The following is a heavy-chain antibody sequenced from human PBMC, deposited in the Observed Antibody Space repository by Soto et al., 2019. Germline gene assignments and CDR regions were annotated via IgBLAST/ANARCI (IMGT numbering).Heavy chain of an antibody. CDR2: IYPGDSDT. CDR3: ARAAMGPAASYYYYGMDV. Sequence: PGESLKISCKGSGYSFTSYWIGWVRQMPGKGLEWMGIIYPGDSDTRYSPSFQGQVTISADKSISTAYLQWSSLKASDTAMYYCARAAMGPAASYYYYGMDVWGQGTTVTVSS. V-gene: IGHV5-51*01. J-gene: IGHJ6*02. CDR1: GYSFTSYW. D-gene: IGHD2-2*01.